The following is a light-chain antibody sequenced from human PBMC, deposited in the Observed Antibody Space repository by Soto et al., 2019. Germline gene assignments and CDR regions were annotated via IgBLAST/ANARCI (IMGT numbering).Light chain of an antibody. V-gene: IGKV3-15*01. J-gene: IGKJ1*01. CDR2: GAS. CDR3: QQYHNWWT. Sequence: EIGMTQSPAPLSVSPGERVTLSCRASQNIGSNLAWYQQKFGQAPRLLIYGASTRVTGIPARISGSGSGTEFTLTITSLQSEDLGVYHCQQYHNWWTFGQGTKVDFK. CDR1: QNIGSN.